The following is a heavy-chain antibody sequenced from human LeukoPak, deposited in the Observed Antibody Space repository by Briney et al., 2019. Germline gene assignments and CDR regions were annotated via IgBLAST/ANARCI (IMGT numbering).Heavy chain of an antibody. CDR2: IYTSGST. V-gene: IGHV4-4*07. Sequence: PSETLSLTCTVSGGSISSYYWSWIRQPAGKGLEWIGRIYTSGSTNYNPSLKSRVTMSVDTSKNQFSLKLSSVTAADTAVYYCARDSLRYCSSTSCYISSFDPWGQGTLVTVSS. CDR1: GGSISSYY. CDR3: ARDSLRYCSSTSCYISSFDP. J-gene: IGHJ5*02. D-gene: IGHD2-2*02.